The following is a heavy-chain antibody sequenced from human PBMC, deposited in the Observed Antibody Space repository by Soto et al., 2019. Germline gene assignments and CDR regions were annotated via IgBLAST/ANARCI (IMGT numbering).Heavy chain of an antibody. V-gene: IGHV1-69*01. Sequence: QVQLVQSGAEVKKPGSSVKVSCKASGGTFISYAISWVRQAPGRGLEWMGGIIPVFGTANYTQKFQGRVTITADESTSTAYMELSSLRSEDTALYYCARGRVTTYLPAFAYWGQGTLVTVSS. CDR3: ARGRVTTYLPAFAY. CDR1: GGTFISYA. D-gene: IGHD4-17*01. CDR2: IIPVFGTA. J-gene: IGHJ4*02.